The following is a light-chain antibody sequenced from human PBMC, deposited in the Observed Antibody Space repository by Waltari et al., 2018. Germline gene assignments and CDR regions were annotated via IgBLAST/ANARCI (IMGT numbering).Light chain of an antibody. CDR3: CSANSATWV. Sequence: QSALTQPASVSGSPGQSIIISCTGTSSDIGGYNFVSWYQQYPGKAPKLMIYNVNKRHSGVSNSFSGSKSGNTASRSISGLQAEDEADYYCCSANSATWVFGGGTKLTVL. J-gene: IGLJ3*02. CDR2: NVN. CDR1: SSDIGGYNF. V-gene: IGLV2-14*03.